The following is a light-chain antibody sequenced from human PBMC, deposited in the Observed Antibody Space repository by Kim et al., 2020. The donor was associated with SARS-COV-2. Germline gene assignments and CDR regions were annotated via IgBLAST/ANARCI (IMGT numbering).Light chain of an antibody. CDR1: SGHSTYA. J-gene: IGLJ3*02. CDR3: QTWGTGSWV. CDR2: LNSDGSH. Sequence: ASVKLTCTRSSGHSTYAITWQQQQPEKGPRYLRKLNSDGSHIKGDGIPDRFSGASSGAERYLTISSLQSEDEADYYCQTWGTGSWVFGGGTQLTVL. V-gene: IGLV4-69*01.